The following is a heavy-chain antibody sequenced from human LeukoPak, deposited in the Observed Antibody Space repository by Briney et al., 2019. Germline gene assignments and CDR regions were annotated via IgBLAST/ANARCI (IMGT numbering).Heavy chain of an antibody. CDR1: GGSINSSHW. V-gene: IGHV4-4*02. J-gene: IGHJ3*02. CDR2: TYHSDYT. D-gene: IGHD5/OR15-5a*01. Sequence: PSGTLSLTCAVSGGSINSSHWWSWVRQFPGKGLEWIGNTYHSDYTNYNPSLKSRATISVDKSKNQLSLKVTSVTAADTAMYYCARDSKSTADAFDIWGQGTMVTVSS. CDR3: ARDSKSTADAFDI.